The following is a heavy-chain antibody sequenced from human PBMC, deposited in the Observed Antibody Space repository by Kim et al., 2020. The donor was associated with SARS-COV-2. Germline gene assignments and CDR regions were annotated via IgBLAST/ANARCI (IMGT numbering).Heavy chain of an antibody. D-gene: IGHD6-13*01. CDR1: GGSISSGGYY. J-gene: IGHJ4*02. CDR3: ATSIAAAGPFDY. Sequence: SETLSLTCTVSGGSISSGGYYWSWIRQHPGKGLEWIGYIYYSGSTYYNPSLQSRVTISVDTSKNQFSLKLSSVTAADTAVYYCATSIAAAGPFDYWGQGTLVTVSS. V-gene: IGHV4-31*03. CDR2: IYYSGST.